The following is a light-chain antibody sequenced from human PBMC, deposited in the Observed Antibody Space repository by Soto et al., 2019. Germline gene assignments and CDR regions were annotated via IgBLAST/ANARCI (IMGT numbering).Light chain of an antibody. CDR3: SSYTTTTVV. J-gene: IGLJ2*01. CDR1: SSDVGGYNY. Sequence: QSALTQPASVSGSPGQSITISCTGTSSDVGGYNYVSWYQQDPGKAPKLIIYEVTNRPSGVSNRFSGSKSGNTASLTISGLQAEDEADYYCSSYTTTTVVFGGGTKLTVL. V-gene: IGLV2-14*01. CDR2: EVT.